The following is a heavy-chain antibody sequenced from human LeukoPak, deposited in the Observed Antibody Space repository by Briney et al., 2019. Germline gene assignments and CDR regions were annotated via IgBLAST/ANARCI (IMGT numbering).Heavy chain of an antibody. CDR1: GFTFSNYW. CDR3: VRDWDHFDFDS. V-gene: IGHV3-74*01. CDR2: IKGDGSHT. D-gene: IGHD3-9*01. J-gene: IGHJ5*01. Sequence: PGGSLRLSCAASGFTFSNYWMHWVRQAPGKGLVWVSRIKGDGSHTIYADSVKGRFTISRDNPKNTLYLQMNSLRAKDTPVYYCVRDWDHFDFDSWGLGTLVTVSS.